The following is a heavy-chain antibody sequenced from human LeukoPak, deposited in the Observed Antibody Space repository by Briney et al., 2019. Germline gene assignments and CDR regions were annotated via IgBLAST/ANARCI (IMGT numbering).Heavy chain of an antibody. J-gene: IGHJ4*02. V-gene: IGHV1-46*01. CDR1: GYTFTSYY. CDR3: ASGPGDTN. Sequence: ASVKVSCKASGYTFTSYYFHWVRQAPGEGLEWMGILNPSGGSTSYAQKFQGRVTMTRDTSTSTVYMELSSLRDEDTAVYYCASGPGDTNWGQGTLVTVSS. CDR2: LNPSGGST. D-gene: IGHD3-16*01.